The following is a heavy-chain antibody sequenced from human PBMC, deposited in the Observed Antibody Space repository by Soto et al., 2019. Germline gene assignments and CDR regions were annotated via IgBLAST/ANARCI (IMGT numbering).Heavy chain of an antibody. D-gene: IGHD2-2*01. J-gene: IGHJ2*01. CDR1: GASFSDSY. CDR2: INHSGST. CDR3: ARDVPSRYFDL. Sequence: QVRLQQWGAGLLKPSETLSLTCAVYGASFSDSYWNWLRQPPGKGLEWFGEINHSGSTIYNTSLESPVTLSLDTARRQCTLKMMSATAADTAVYYCARDVPSRYFDLWGRGTPVTVSS. V-gene: IGHV4-34*01.